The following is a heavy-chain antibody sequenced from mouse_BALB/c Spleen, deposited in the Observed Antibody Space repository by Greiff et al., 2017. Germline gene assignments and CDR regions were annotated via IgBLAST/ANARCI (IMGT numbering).Heavy chain of an antibody. CDR2: IWSGGST. CDR3: ASPYYYGSSYRYFDV. Sequence: QVQLKESGPGLVQPSQSLSITCTVSGFSLTSYGVHWVRQSPGKGLEWLGVIWSGGSTDYNAAFISRLSISKDNSKSQVFFKMNSLQANDTAIYYCASPYYYGSSYRYFDVWGAGTTVTVSS. J-gene: IGHJ1*01. D-gene: IGHD1-1*01. CDR1: GFSLTSYG. V-gene: IGHV2-2*02.